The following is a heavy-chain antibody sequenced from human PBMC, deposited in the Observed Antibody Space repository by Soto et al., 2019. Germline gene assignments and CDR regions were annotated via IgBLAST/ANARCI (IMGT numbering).Heavy chain of an antibody. CDR2: IGTAGDT. CDR1: GFTFSSYD. D-gene: IGHD1-1*01. V-gene: IGHV3-13*01. Sequence: EVQLVESGGGLVQPGGSLRLSCAASGFTFSSYDMHWVRQAPGKGLEWAAVIGTAGDTYYSGSVKGGFTISRNSLTTSVYLQMNSLRAGDTAVYYCVRDTTGFGYFDSWGQGTLVTVSS. J-gene: IGHJ4*02. CDR3: VRDTTGFGYFDS.